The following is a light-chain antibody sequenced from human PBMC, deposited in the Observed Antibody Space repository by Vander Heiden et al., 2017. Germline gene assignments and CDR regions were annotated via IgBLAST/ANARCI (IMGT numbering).Light chain of an antibody. CDR3: LFSSGGDVF. J-gene: IGLJ2*01. CDR1: TGPVTNDHS. V-gene: IGLV7-46*01. Sequence: QTVVTQEPSLTVLPGNTVTLTCGSSTGPVTNDHSPFWFQKKSGQAPRTLIYETAKRESWTPARFAGSLLGDKAALTISGAQPEDEADYYCLFSSGGDVFFGGGTKLTVL. CDR2: ETA.